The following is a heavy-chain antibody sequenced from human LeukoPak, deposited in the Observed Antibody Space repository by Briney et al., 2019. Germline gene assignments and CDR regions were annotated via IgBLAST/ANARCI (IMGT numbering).Heavy chain of an antibody. V-gene: IGHV4-61*02. CDR2: IHSSGST. J-gene: IGHJ4*02. D-gene: IGHD6-19*01. CDR1: GGSISSSSYY. Sequence: SETLSLTCTVSGGSISSSSYYWTWIRQPAGKGLEWIGRIHSSGSTNYNPSLKSRVTVSVDTSKNQFSLKLSSVTAAGTAVYYCARGKVVAGTPGQNSWDYWGQGTLVTVSS. CDR3: ARGKVVAGTPGQNSWDY.